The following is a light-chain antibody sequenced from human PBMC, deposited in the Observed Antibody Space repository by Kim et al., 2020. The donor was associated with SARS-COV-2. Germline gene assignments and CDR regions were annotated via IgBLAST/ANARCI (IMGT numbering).Light chain of an antibody. V-gene: IGKV3-15*01. CDR3: QEYINWPQYS. CDR2: RAS. J-gene: IGKJ2*03. CDR1: QSVSNK. Sequence: VSPGDRATLSCTASQSVSNKLAWYQQKPGQAPSLLIYRASARATGVPDRFSGSGSGTEFTLTISGLQSEDFAVYYCQEYINWPQYSFGQGTKLEIK.